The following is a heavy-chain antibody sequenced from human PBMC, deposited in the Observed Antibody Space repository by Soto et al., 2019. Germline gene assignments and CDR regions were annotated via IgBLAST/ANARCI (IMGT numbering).Heavy chain of an antibody. CDR1: GFTFSNYA. D-gene: IGHD6-19*01. V-gene: IGHV3-23*01. Sequence: HPGESLRLSWAASGFTFSNYAMNWVRQAPGKGLECVSVISGRGGSAYYADSVQGRFTISRDNSKNTLCMQINRLRDEDTAIYYCVRERSGWNSRGSFDFWGRGTLVTVS. CDR3: VRERSGWNSRGSFDF. CDR2: ISGRGGSA. J-gene: IGHJ3*01.